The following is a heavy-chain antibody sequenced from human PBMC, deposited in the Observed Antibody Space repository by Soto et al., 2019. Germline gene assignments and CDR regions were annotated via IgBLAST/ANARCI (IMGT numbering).Heavy chain of an antibody. CDR1: GFTFRSYA. CDR2: ISGSGGST. J-gene: IGHJ3*02. D-gene: IGHD3-22*01. CDR3: AKSLEYYYDSSGPRTHAFDI. V-gene: IGHV3-23*01. Sequence: PGGSLRISCAASGFTFRSYAMSWVRQAPGKRLKRVSAISGSGGSTYYADYVKGRFTISRDNSKNTLYLQMNSLRAEDTAVYYCAKSLEYYYDSSGPRTHAFDIWGQGTMVTVSS.